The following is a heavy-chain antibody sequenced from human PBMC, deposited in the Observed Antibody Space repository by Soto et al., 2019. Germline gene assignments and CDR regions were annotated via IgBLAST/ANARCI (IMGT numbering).Heavy chain of an antibody. CDR3: ARALPVAKGGFDP. CDR1: GFTVSNTY. V-gene: IGHV3-53*02. Sequence: EVQLVETGGGLIQPGGSLRLSCAASGFTVSNTYMTWVRQPPGKGLECVSVIYTAGGTNYADSVKGRFIISRDNSKNPQYLQMNSLRAEDTAVYYCARALPVAKGGFDPWGQGTLVTVSS. CDR2: IYTAGGT. D-gene: IGHD2-2*01. J-gene: IGHJ5*02.